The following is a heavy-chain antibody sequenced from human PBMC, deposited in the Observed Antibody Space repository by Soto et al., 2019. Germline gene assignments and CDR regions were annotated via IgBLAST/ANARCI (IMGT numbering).Heavy chain of an antibody. D-gene: IGHD3-16*01. J-gene: IGHJ6*02. CDR2: INHSGST. V-gene: IGHV4-34*01. Sequence: SETLSLTCAVYGGSFSGYYWSWIRQPPGKGLEWIGEINHSGSTNYNPSLKSRVTISVDTSKNQFSLKLSSVTAVDTAVYYCARNGGGFLAYMDVWGQGTTVTVSS. CDR3: ARNGGGFLAYMDV. CDR1: GGSFSGYY.